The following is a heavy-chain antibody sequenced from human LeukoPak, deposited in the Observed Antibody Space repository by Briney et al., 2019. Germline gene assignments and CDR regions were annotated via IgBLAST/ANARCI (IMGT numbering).Heavy chain of an antibody. J-gene: IGHJ5*02. CDR1: GGSISSSNW. D-gene: IGHD3-22*01. CDR2: IYYSGST. V-gene: IGHV4-4*02. CDR3: ARASGYYDSSGYRRFDP. Sequence: PSETLSLTCAVSGGSISSSNWWSWVRQPPGKGLEWIGYIYYSGSTNYNPSLKSRVTISVDTSKNQFSLKLSSVTAADTAVYYCARASGYYDSSGYRRFDPWGQGTLVTVSS.